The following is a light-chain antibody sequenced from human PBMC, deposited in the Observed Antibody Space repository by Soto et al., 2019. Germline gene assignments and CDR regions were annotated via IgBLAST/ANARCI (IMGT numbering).Light chain of an antibody. Sequence: DIQLTQSPSFVSASVGERVTITCRASRDISRYLAWYQQKPGEAPKLLISAASTLQSGVPSRFSGSGSGTEFTLTVSYLLPEDFATYYCQQLYRYSSFGQGTRLENK. V-gene: IGKV1-9*01. CDR1: RDISRY. CDR3: QQLYRYSS. J-gene: IGKJ5*01. CDR2: AAS.